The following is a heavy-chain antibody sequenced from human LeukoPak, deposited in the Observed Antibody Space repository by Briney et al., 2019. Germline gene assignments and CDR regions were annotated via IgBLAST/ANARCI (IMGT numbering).Heavy chain of an antibody. D-gene: IGHD5-24*01. CDR2: IYYSGST. V-gene: IGHV4-59*04. J-gene: IGHJ4*02. CDR1: GGSISSYY. CDR3: ARRGDGYNLGYFDY. Sequence: SETLSLTCTVSGGSISSYYWSWIRQPPGKGLEWIGYIYYSGSTYYNPSLKSRVTISVDTSKNQFSLKLSSVTAADTAVYYCARRGDGYNLGYFDYWGQGTLVTVSS.